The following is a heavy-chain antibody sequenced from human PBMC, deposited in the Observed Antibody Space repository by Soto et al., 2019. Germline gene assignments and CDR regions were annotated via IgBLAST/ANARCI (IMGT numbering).Heavy chain of an antibody. CDR3: AADYEGDLS. V-gene: IGHV1-69*01. D-gene: IGHD3-16*01. Sequence: QVQLVQTGAEVKRPGSSVNVSCTASRGTFSNYAILWVRQAPGQGLEWMGGIVPIHDTTDYAQKVQGRVTIAADEPSSTAYMELRSLRSEDTAVYYCAADYEGDLSWGQGTLVTVSS. CDR1: RGTFSNYA. J-gene: IGHJ5*02. CDR2: IVPIHDTT.